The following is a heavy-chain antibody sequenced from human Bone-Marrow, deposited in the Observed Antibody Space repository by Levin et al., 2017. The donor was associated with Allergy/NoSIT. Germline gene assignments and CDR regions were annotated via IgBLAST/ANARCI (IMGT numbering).Heavy chain of an antibody. CDR1: GFTVSSNY. CDR3: AIAYCGGDCYSLRLEYYYYGMDV. D-gene: IGHD2-21*02. CDR2: IYSGGST. J-gene: IGHJ6*02. Sequence: TGGSLRLSCAASGFTVSSNYMSWVRQAPGKGLEWVSVIYSGGSTYYADSVKGRFTISRDNSKNTLYLQMNSLRAEDTAVYYCAIAYCGGDCYSLRLEYYYYGMDVWGQGTTVTVSS. V-gene: IGHV3-53*01.